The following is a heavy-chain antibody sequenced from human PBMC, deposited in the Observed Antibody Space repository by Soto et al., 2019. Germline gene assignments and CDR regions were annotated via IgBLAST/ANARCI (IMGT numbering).Heavy chain of an antibody. Sequence: PGGSLRLSCAATGFTFSVYAMTWVRQAPGKGLEWVAAVTANGGSTYSADSVKGRVTISRGNSKNTLFLQMNSLRAEDTAVYYCASLGVGDWANYYYYYGMDVWGQGTTVTVSS. V-gene: IGHV3-23*01. CDR2: VTANGGST. CDR1: GFTFSVYA. D-gene: IGHD2-21*02. J-gene: IGHJ6*02. CDR3: ASLGVGDWANYYYYYGMDV.